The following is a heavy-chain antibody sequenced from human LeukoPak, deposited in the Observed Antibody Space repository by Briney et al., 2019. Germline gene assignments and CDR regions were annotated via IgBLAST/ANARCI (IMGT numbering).Heavy chain of an antibody. V-gene: IGHV1-2*02. Sequence: ASVKVSCKASGYTFAVYYMHWVRQAPGQGLEWMGWINPDSGGTNYAQKFQGRGTMTRDTSISTAYVELSRLRSDDTAVYYCARDRSRILDYWGQGTLVTVSS. CDR2: INPDSGGT. CDR3: ARDRSRILDY. CDR1: GYTFAVYY. D-gene: IGHD1-26*01. J-gene: IGHJ4*02.